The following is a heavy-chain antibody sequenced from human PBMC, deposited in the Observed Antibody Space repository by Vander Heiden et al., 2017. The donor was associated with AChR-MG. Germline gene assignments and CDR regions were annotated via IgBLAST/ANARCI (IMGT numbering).Heavy chain of an antibody. CDR1: RVTSSSYA. J-gene: IGHJ4*02. CDR2: ISGSGGST. V-gene: IGHV3-23*01. CDR3: AKDPEWWLPSPYPPIDY. D-gene: IGHD2-15*01. Sequence: EVQLLESGGGLVQPGGSLRLSCAASRVTSSSYAMSWVRQAPGKGLEWVSAISGSGGSTYYADSVKGRFTISRDNSKNTLYLQMNSLRAEDTAVYYCAKDPEWWLPSPYPPIDYWGQGTLVTVSS.